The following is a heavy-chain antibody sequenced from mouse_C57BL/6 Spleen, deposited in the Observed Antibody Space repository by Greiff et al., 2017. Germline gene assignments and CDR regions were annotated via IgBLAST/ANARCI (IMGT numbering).Heavy chain of an antibody. CDR2: INPNNGGT. CDR3: ARSYGSSLDY. D-gene: IGHD1-1*01. V-gene: IGHV1-22*01. J-gene: IGHJ2*01. CDR1: GYTFTDYN. Sequence: EVKLQQSGPELVKPGASVTMSCKASGYTFTDYNMHWVKQSHGKSLEWIGYINPNNGGTSYNQKFKGKATLTVNKSSSTAYMELRSLTSEDSAVYYCARSYGSSLDYWGQGTTLTVSS.